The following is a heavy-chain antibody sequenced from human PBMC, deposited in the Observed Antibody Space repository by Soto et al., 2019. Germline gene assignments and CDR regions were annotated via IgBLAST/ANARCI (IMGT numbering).Heavy chain of an antibody. D-gene: IGHD3-22*01. J-gene: IGHJ4*02. CDR2: IIPIFGTA. CDR1: GGTFSSYA. Sequence: QVQLVQSGAEVKKPGSAVKFSCKASGGTFSSYALSWVRQAPGQGLEWMGGIIPIFGTANYAQKFQGRVTITADESTSTAYMELSSLSSEDTAVYYCAREGASGSHIGYWGQGTLVTVSS. V-gene: IGHV1-69*01. CDR3: AREGASGSHIGY.